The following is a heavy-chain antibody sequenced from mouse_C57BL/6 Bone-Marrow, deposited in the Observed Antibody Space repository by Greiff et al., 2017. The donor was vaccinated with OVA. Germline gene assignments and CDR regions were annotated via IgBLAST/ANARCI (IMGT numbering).Heavy chain of an antibody. CDR2: IYPRSGNT. Sequence: QVQLKESGAELARPGASVKLSCKASGYTFTSYGISWVKQRTGQGLEWIGEIYPRSGNTYYNEKFKGKATLTADKSSSTAYMELRSLTSEDSAVYFCARSCYYGGSYGGDWYFDVWGTGTTVTVSS. J-gene: IGHJ1*03. CDR3: ARSCYYGGSYGGDWYFDV. V-gene: IGHV1-81*01. CDR1: GYTFTSYG. D-gene: IGHD1-1*01.